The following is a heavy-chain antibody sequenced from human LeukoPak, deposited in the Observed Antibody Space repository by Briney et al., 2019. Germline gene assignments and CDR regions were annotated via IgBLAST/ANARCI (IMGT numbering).Heavy chain of an antibody. Sequence: SETLSLTCTVSGGSINNYYWSWVRQPPGKGLEWIGYIYYSGSTNYNPSLKSRVTISVDTSKNQFSLKLSSVTAADTAVYYCARRGSSSSWNGYFDYWGQGTLVTVSS. D-gene: IGHD6-13*01. J-gene: IGHJ4*02. CDR3: ARRGSSSSWNGYFDY. CDR2: IYYSGST. V-gene: IGHV4-59*08. CDR1: GGSINNYY.